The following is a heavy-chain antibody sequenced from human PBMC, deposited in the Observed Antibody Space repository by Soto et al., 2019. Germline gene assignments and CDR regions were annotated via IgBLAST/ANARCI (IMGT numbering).Heavy chain of an antibody. CDR3: AKGHYDFWSGAQDYFDY. D-gene: IGHD3-3*01. CDR1: GGSISSHY. CDR2: IYYSGST. V-gene: IGHV4-59*08. Sequence: SETLSLTCIVSGGSISSHYWSWIRQPPGKGLEWIGYIYYSGSTNYDPSLKSRVTISVDTSKNQFSLKLSSVTAADTAVYYCAKGHYDFWSGAQDYFDYWGQGTLVTVSS. J-gene: IGHJ4*02.